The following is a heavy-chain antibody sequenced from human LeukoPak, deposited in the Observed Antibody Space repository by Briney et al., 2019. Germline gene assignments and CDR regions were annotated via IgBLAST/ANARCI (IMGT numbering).Heavy chain of an antibody. CDR1: GFTFSSSW. Sequence: GGSLRLSCAASGFTFSSSWMSWVRQAPGRGLEWVANIKQDGSETHYADSVKGRFTISRDNPKSSLYLQMSSLRAEDTAGYYGASNGDYRFDYWGQGTLGTVSS. CDR3: ASNGDYRFDY. D-gene: IGHD4-17*01. CDR2: IKQDGSET. V-gene: IGHV3-7*05. J-gene: IGHJ4*02.